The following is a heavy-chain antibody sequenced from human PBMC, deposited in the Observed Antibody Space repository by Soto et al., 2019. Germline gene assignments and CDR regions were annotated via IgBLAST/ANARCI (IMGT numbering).Heavy chain of an antibody. D-gene: IGHD3-3*01. J-gene: IGHJ4*02. CDR2: ISAYNGNT. V-gene: IGHV1-18*01. CDR3: ASWSLSRGWYYFDY. CDR1: GYTFTSYG. Sequence: AAVKVSCKASGYTFTSYGIRWVRQAPGQGLEWMGWISAYNGNTNYAQKLQGRVTMTTDTSTSTAYMELRSLRSDDTAVYYCASWSLSRGWYYFDYWGPGTLVTVFS.